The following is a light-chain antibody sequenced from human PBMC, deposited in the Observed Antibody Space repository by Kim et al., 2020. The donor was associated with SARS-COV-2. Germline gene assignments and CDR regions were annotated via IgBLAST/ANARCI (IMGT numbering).Light chain of an antibody. V-gene: IGLV2-23*02. Sequence: QSALTQPASVSGSPGQSITISCTGTSSDVGSYKFVSWYQLHPGKVPKLILFDVSRRPSGVSDRFSGSKSGNTASLTISGLQAEDEAEYYCCSYAGTSTFYVFGGGTKVTVL. CDR2: DVS. CDR1: SSDVGSYKF. J-gene: IGLJ1*01. CDR3: CSYAGTSTFYV.